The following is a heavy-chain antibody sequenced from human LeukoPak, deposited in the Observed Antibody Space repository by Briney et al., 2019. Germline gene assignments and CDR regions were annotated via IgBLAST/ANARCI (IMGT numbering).Heavy chain of an antibody. V-gene: IGHV4-38-2*02. CDR2: IYHSGST. J-gene: IGHJ3*02. Sequence: SETLSLTCTVSGYPISSGYHWGWIRQPPGKGLEWIGNIYHSGSTYYNPSLKSRVTISVDTSKNQFSLKLSSVTAADTAAYYCARVQYQLLHYAFDIWGQGTMVTVSS. D-gene: IGHD2-2*01. CDR1: GYPISSGYH. CDR3: ARVQYQLLHYAFDI.